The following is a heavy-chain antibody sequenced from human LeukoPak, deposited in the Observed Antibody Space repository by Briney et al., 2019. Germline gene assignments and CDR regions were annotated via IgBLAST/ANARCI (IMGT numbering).Heavy chain of an antibody. CDR3: ARDHLHAESLSSDYYYGMDV. Sequence: GGSLRLSCAASGFTVSSNYMSWVRQAPGKGLEWVSVIYSGGSTYYADSVKGRYTISRDNSKNTLYLQMNSLRAEDTAVYYCARDHLHAESLSSDYYYGMDVWGQGTTVTVSS. CDR2: IYSGGST. V-gene: IGHV3-66*01. J-gene: IGHJ6*02. CDR1: GFTVSSNY. D-gene: IGHD3-3*02.